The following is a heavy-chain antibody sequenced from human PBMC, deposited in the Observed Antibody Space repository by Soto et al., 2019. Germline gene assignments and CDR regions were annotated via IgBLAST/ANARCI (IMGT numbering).Heavy chain of an antibody. Sequence: QVQLVESGGGVAQPGASLRLSCTASGFMFSAYAMLWVRQAPGKGLEWVAAMSYDGTNKYYADSLKGRFTISRDNSKNTLFLQMSSLTADDSAVYYCARDPSPYTSGWYGIDFWGLGTLVTVSS. D-gene: IGHD6-19*01. CDR1: GFMFSAYA. J-gene: IGHJ4*01. CDR3: ARDPSPYTSGWYGIDF. V-gene: IGHV3-30-3*01. CDR2: MSYDGTNK.